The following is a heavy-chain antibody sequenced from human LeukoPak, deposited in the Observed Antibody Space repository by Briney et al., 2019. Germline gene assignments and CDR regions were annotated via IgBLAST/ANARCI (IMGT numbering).Heavy chain of an antibody. Sequence: SGGSLRLSCAASVFDFDDYMMHWVRHVPGKGLEWVSLISWDGGTTNYADSVKGRFTISRDNSKNSLYFLMNDLTAEDTAFYYCARGGYGGVFDYWGQGTLVTVSS. D-gene: IGHD4-23*01. V-gene: IGHV3-43D*04. CDR2: ISWDGGTT. CDR3: ARGGYGGVFDY. CDR1: VFDFDDYM. J-gene: IGHJ4*02.